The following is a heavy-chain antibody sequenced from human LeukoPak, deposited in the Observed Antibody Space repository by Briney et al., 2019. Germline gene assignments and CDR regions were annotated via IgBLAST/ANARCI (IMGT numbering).Heavy chain of an antibody. J-gene: IGHJ4*02. V-gene: IGHV4-39*01. D-gene: IGHD5-24*01. CDR1: GGSISSSSYY. Sequence: SETLSLTCTVSGGSISSSSYYWGWIRQPPGKGLEWIGSIYYSGSTYYNPSLKSRVTISVDTSKNQSSLKLSSVTAADTAVYYCAAVEMATITIDYWGQGTLVTVSS. CDR3: AAVEMATITIDY. CDR2: IYYSGST.